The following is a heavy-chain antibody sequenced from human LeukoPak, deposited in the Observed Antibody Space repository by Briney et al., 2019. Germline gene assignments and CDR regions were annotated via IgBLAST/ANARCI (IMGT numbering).Heavy chain of an antibody. D-gene: IGHD6-13*01. CDR3: ARTFSSPPYATFDI. CDR2: IYYSGST. V-gene: IGHV4-39*01. J-gene: IGHJ3*02. Sequence: PSETLSLTCTVSGGSISSSDYYWGWIRQPPGEGLEWIGNIYYSGSTYYNPSLKSRVTISVDTSKNQFSLKLSSVTAADTAVYYCARTFSSPPYATFDIWGQGTMVTVSS. CDR1: GGSISSSDYY.